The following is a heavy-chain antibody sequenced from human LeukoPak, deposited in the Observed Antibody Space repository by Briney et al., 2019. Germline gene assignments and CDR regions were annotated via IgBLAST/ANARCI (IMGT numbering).Heavy chain of an antibody. CDR1: GFTFSSYA. CDR3: ARDNWGRPLDY. Sequence: PGGSLRLSCAASGFTFSSYAMSWVRQAPGKGLEWVSGISGSGDSTYYADSVKGRFNISRDNPKNTLYLQMNSLRAEDTAVYYCARDNWGRPLDYWGQGTLVTVSS. V-gene: IGHV3-23*01. J-gene: IGHJ4*02. D-gene: IGHD7-27*01. CDR2: ISGSGDST.